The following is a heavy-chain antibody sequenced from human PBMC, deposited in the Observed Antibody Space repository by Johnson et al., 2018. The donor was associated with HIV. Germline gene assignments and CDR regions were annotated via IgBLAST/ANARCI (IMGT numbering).Heavy chain of an antibody. D-gene: IGHD3-10*01. V-gene: IGHV3-66*02. J-gene: IGHJ3*02. CDR2: IYSGGST. CDR3: ARKKTAARGAFDI. CDR1: GFTVSSNY. Sequence: EVQLVESGGGLVQPGGSLRLSCAASGFTVSSNYMSWVRQGPGKGLEWVSVIYSGGSTYYADSVKGRFTISRDNSKNTLYLQMGSLRGEDMAVYYCARKKTAARGAFDIWGQGTLVTVSS.